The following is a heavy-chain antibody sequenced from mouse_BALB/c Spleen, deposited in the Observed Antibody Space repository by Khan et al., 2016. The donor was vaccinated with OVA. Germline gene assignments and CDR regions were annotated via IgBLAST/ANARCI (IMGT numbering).Heavy chain of an antibody. CDR2: IDPYYGGT. J-gene: IGHJ3*01. CDR1: GYSFTGYK. CDR3: ARNYYGSTSLVY. Sequence: VQLKQSGPELEKPGASVQISCKAAGYSFTGYKMNWVKQSNGKSLEWIGNIDPYYGGTSYNEKFKGKATLTVDKSSSTVYMQLKSLTSEDSAVYYCARNYYGSTSLVYWGQGTLVTVSA. D-gene: IGHD1-1*01. V-gene: IGHV1-39*01.